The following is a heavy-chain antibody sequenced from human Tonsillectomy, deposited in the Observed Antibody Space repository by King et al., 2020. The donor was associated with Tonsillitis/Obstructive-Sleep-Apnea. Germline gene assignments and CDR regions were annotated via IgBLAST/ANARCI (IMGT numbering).Heavy chain of an antibody. CDR3: ARTGHFWSGYYIFDY. J-gene: IGHJ4*02. CDR1: GGSISSYY. Sequence: QLQESGPGLVKPSETLSLTCTVSGGSISSYYWSWIRQPPGKGLEWIGYIYYSGSTNYNPPLKSRVTISVDTSKNQFSLKLSSVTAADTAVYYCARTGHFWSGYYIFDYWGQGTLVTVSS. V-gene: IGHV4-59*01. D-gene: IGHD3-3*02. CDR2: IYYSGST.